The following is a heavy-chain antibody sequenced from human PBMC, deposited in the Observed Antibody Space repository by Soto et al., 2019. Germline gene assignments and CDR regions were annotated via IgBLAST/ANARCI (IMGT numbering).Heavy chain of an antibody. Sequence: PSETLSLTCAVYGGSFSGYYWSWIRQPPGKGLEWIGEINHSGSTNYNPSLKSRVTISVDASKNQFSLKLSSVTAADTAVYYCARGAGLYYGSGSYYKNYYYGMDVWGQGTTVTVSS. CDR3: ARGAGLYYGSGSYYKNYYYGMDV. V-gene: IGHV4-34*01. CDR2: INHSGST. CDR1: GGSFSGYY. D-gene: IGHD3-10*01. J-gene: IGHJ6*02.